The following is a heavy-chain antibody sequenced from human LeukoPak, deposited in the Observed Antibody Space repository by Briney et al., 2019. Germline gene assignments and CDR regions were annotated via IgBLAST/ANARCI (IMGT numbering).Heavy chain of an antibody. V-gene: IGHV1-18*01. Sequence: ASVKVSCKASGYTFTSYGISWVRQAPGQGLEWMGWISAYNGNTNYAQKLQGRVTMTTDTSTSTACMELRSLRSDDTAVYYCARAAGYCSSTSCYIFDYWGQGTLVTVSS. CDR1: GYTFTSYG. D-gene: IGHD2-2*02. J-gene: IGHJ4*02. CDR3: ARAAGYCSSTSCYIFDY. CDR2: ISAYNGNT.